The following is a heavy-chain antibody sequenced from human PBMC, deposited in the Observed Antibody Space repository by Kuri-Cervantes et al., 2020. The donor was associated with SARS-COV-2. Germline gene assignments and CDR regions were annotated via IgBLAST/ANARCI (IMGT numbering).Heavy chain of an antibody. CDR3: ARLRQLGFDY. CDR2: IYYSGST. V-gene: IGHV4-39*01. Sequence: SETLSLTCTVSGASIRSSSYYWGWIRQPPGKGLEWIGSIYYSGSTYYNPSLKSRVTISVDTSKNQFSLKLSSVTAADTAVYYCARLRQLGFDYWGQGTLVTVSS. D-gene: IGHD6-13*01. J-gene: IGHJ4*02. CDR1: GASIRSSSYY.